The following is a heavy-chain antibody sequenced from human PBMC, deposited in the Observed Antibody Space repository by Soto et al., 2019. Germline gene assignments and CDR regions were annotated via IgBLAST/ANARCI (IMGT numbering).Heavy chain of an antibody. CDR1: GGTFNTYA. Sequence: QVQLVQSGAEMKKPGSSVKVSCQSSGGTFNTYAMNWVRQAPGQGPEWMGDISPMFGAANYAPKFQGRVTITADESRCTSYMQLSSLTSEDTALYFCAREVQVHTPAFGYWGQGTLVTVSS. D-gene: IGHD3-3*01. CDR3: AREVQVHTPAFGY. J-gene: IGHJ4*02. CDR2: ISPMFGAA. V-gene: IGHV1-69*19.